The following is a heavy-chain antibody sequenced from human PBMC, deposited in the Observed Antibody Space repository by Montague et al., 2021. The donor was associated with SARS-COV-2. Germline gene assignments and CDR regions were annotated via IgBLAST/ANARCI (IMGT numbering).Heavy chain of an antibody. CDR2: ISSSSSYI. V-gene: IGHV3-21*01. D-gene: IGHD4-17*01. Sequence: SLRLSCAASGFIFSSYSMNWVRQAPGKGLEWVSSISSSSSYIYYADSVKGRFTISRDNAKNSLYLQMNSLRAEDTAVYYCARTLTTVTSDYFDYWGQGTLVTVSS. CDR3: ARTLTTVTSDYFDY. CDR1: GFIFSSYS. J-gene: IGHJ4*02.